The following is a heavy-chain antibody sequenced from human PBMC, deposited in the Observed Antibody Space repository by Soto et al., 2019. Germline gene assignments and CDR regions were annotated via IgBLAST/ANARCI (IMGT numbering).Heavy chain of an antibody. D-gene: IGHD3-9*01. CDR3: ARGTYYDILTGHLIHTYYYYYGMDV. J-gene: IGHJ6*02. Sequence: SVKVSCKASGGTFSSYAISWVRQAPGQGLEWMGGIIPIFGTANYAQKFQGRVTITADESTSTAYMELSSLRSEDTAVYYCARGTYYDILTGHLIHTYYYYYGMDVWGQGTTVTVSS. CDR1: GGTFSSYA. V-gene: IGHV1-69*13. CDR2: IIPIFGTA.